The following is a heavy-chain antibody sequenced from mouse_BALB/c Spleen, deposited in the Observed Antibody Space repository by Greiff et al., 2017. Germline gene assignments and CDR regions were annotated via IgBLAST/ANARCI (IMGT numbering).Heavy chain of an antibody. V-gene: IGHV1-62-2*01. CDR1: GYTFTEYI. CDR2: FYPGSGSI. Sequence: QVQLQQSGAELVKPGASVKLSCKASGYTFTEYIIHWVKQRSGQGLEWIGWFYPGSGSIKYNEKFKDKATLTSDKSSSTAYMELSSLTSEDSAVYYCARDGYDGWFAYWGQGTLVTVSA. J-gene: IGHJ3*01. D-gene: IGHD2-2*01. CDR3: ARDGYDGWFAY.